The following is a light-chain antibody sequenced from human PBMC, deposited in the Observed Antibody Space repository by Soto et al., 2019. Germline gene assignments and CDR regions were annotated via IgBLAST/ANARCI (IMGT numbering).Light chain of an antibody. J-gene: IGLJ3*02. CDR3: AAWDDSLSGLWV. CDR2: RNN. Sequence: QSVLTQPPSASGTPGQRVTISCSGSSSNIGSNYVYWYQQLPGTASKLLIYRNNQRPSGVPDRFSGSKSGTSASLAISGLRSEGEADYYCAAWDDSLSGLWVFGGGTKLTVL. CDR1: SSNIGSNY. V-gene: IGLV1-47*01.